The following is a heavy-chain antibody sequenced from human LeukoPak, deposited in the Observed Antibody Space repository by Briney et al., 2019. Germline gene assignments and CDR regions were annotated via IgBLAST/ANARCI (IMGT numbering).Heavy chain of an antibody. V-gene: IGHV4-4*07. J-gene: IGHJ4*02. D-gene: IGHD6-13*01. Sequence: PSETLSLTYTVSGGSINNYYWSWIRQPAGKGLEWIVRIYASGSTNYNPTLKSRVTMSVDTSKNQFSLKLRSVTAADTAVYYCARERRIPAALYPGPPDFWGQGTLVIVSS. CDR2: IYASGST. CDR1: GGSINNYY. CDR3: ARERRIPAALYPGPPDF.